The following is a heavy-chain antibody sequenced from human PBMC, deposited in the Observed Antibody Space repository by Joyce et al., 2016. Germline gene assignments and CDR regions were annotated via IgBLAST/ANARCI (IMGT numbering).Heavy chain of an antibody. D-gene: IGHD6-13*01. Sequence: QLQLQESGPGLVKPSETLSLTCTVSGGSISNTSYFWGWIRQPPGKGLEWLGNIYYRGKTYYKPSLKSRVTISVDTSKNQFSLKMTSVTAADTAVYYCARDGATADTAFDYWGQGTLVTVSS. CDR1: GGSISNTSYF. J-gene: IGHJ4*02. CDR3: ARDGATADTAFDY. CDR2: IYYRGKT. V-gene: IGHV4-39*07.